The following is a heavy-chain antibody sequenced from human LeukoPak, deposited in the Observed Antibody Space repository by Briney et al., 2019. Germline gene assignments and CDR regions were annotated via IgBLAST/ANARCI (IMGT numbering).Heavy chain of an antibody. J-gene: IGHJ5*02. CDR1: GYTFTSYG. CDR2: IIPIFGTA. Sequence: SVKVSCKASGYTFTSYGISWVRQAPGQGLEWMGGIIPIFGTANYAQKFQGRVTITADESTSTAYMELSSLRSEDTAVYYCALPAAISNWFDPWGQGTLVTVSS. V-gene: IGHV1-69*13. CDR3: ALPAAISNWFDP. D-gene: IGHD2-2*01.